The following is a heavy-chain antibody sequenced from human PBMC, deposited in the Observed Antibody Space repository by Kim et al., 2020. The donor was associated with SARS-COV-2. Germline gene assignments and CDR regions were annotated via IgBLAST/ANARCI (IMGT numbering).Heavy chain of an antibody. V-gene: IGHV3-7*01. CDR2: DGSEK. Sequence: DGSEKYYVDSVKGRFTISRDNAKNSLYLQMNSLRVEDTAVYYCLRDFLRCWGRGTLVTVSS. CDR3: LRDFLRC. J-gene: IGHJ4*02.